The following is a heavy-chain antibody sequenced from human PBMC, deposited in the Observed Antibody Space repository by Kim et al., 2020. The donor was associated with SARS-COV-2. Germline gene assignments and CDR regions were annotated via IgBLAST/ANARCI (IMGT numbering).Heavy chain of an antibody. CDR2: IYYSGST. V-gene: IGHV4-31*03. D-gene: IGHD2-15*01. Sequence: SETLSLTCTVSGGSISSGGYYWSWIRQHPGKGLEWIGYIYYSGSTYYNPSLKSRVTISVDTSKNQFSLKLSSVTAADTAVYYCAREIAGYCSGGSCYSVYAFDIWGQGTMVTVSS. J-gene: IGHJ3*02. CDR3: AREIAGYCSGGSCYSVYAFDI. CDR1: GGSISSGGYY.